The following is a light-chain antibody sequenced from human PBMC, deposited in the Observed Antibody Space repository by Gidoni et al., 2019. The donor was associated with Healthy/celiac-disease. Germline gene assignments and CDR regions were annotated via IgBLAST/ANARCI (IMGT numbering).Light chain of an antibody. Sequence: DIQLTQSPSTLSASVGDRVTITCLPSQSISSWLAWYQQKPGKAPKLLIYKASSLESGVPSRFSGSGSGTEFTLTISSLQPDDFATYYCQQYNSYPLTFXGXTKVEIK. CDR1: QSISSW. J-gene: IGKJ4*01. CDR2: KAS. V-gene: IGKV1-5*03. CDR3: QQYNSYPLT.